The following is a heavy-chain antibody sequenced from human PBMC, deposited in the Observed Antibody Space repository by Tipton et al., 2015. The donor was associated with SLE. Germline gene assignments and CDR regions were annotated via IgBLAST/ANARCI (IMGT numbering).Heavy chain of an antibody. V-gene: IGHV4-59*11. CDR2: IYYSGST. D-gene: IGHD3-10*01. Sequence: GSLRLSCTVSGGSISSHYWSWIRQPPGKGLEWIGYIYYSGSTNYNPSLKSRVTISVDTSKNQFSLKLSSVTAADTAVYYCARGDGGYWGQGTLVTVSS. J-gene: IGHJ4*02. CDR3: ARGDGGY. CDR1: GGSISSHY.